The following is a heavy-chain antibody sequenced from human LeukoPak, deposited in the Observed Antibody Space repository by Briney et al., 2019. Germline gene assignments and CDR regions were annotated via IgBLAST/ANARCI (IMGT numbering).Heavy chain of an antibody. CDR2: ISYIGTT. V-gene: IGHV4-59*11. CDR1: DDSFSSHY. CDR3: ARDLVTVTKGFDI. J-gene: IGHJ3*02. Sequence: SETLSLTCAVSDDSFSSHYWTWIRQPPGKGLEWIGYISYIGTTNYNPSLKSRVTISIDTSKNQFSLKLSSVTATDTAVYYCARDLVTVTKGFDIWGQGTMVSVSS. D-gene: IGHD4-17*01.